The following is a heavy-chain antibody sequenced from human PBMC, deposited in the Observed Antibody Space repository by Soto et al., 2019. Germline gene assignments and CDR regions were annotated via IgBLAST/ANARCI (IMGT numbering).Heavy chain of an antibody. CDR1: GFIFSDYY. CDR2: IRSGVSIV. J-gene: IGHJ4*02. V-gene: IGHV3-11*01. CDR3: ARDRLATNYYFDY. Sequence: GGSLRLSCAASGFIFSDYYMGWIRQAPGKGLEWVSYIRSGVSIVYYADSVKGRFTISRDNAKNSLYLQMNSLRVEDTAVYYCARDRLATNYYFDYWGQGTLVTVSS. D-gene: IGHD3-16*01.